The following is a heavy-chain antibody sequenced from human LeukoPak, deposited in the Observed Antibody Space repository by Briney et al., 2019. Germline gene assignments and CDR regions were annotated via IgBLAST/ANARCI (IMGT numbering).Heavy chain of an antibody. CDR2: ISGSCGST. V-gene: IGHV3-23*01. D-gene: IGHD2/OR15-2a*01. J-gene: IGHJ6*02. Sequence: GGSLRLSCAASGFTFTSYAMTWVRQAPGKGLEWVSGISGSCGSTDYADSVRGRFTISRDNSKNTLFLQMNSLRAEDTAVYYCAKVLNIYHYYGMDVWGQGTTVTVSS. CDR1: GFTFTSYA. CDR3: AKVLNIYHYYGMDV.